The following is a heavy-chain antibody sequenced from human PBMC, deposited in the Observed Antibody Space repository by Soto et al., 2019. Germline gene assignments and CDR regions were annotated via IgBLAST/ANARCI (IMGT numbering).Heavy chain of an antibody. V-gene: IGHV3-7*01. J-gene: IGHJ4*02. D-gene: IGHD1-26*01. CDR2: IKQDGSEK. CDR3: ARQRDGREGDY. Sequence: EVQVVESGGGLVQPGGSLRLSCAASGFTFSDFWMSWVRQAPGKGLEWVANIKQDGSEKYYVDSVKGRFTISRDNTNNSVYLQMNSLRAEDTAIYYCARQRDGREGDYWGQGTLVIVSS. CDR1: GFTFSDFW.